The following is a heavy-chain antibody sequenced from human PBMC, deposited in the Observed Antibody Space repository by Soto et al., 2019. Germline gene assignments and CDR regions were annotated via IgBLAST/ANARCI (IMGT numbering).Heavy chain of an antibody. J-gene: IGHJ4*02. D-gene: IGHD2-8*02. Sequence: QVQLVQSGAEVKRPESSMKVSCKPSGGTFNNYAINWVRQAPGQGLEWMGAIIPISGTTKYAQKLQGRVTITADTSASTVYMDLSRLRSEDTAVYYCARWGGLSCSGAVCFKKPFDYWGQGTLVTVSS. V-gene: IGHV1-69*06. CDR3: ARWGGLSCSGAVCFKKPFDY. CDR2: IIPISGTT. CDR1: GGTFNNYA.